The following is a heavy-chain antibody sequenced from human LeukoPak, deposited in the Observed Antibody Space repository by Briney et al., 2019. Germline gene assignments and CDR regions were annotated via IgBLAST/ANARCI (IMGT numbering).Heavy chain of an antibody. CDR1: GGSFSGYY. CDR3: ARREGARHAFDI. Sequence: SETLSLTCAVYGGSFSGYYWSWIRQPPGKGLEWIGEINHSGSTNYNPSLKSRVTISVDTSKNQFSLKLSSVTAADTAVYYCARREGARHAFDIWGQGTMVTVSS. V-gene: IGHV4-34*01. J-gene: IGHJ3*02. D-gene: IGHD6-6*01. CDR2: INHSGST.